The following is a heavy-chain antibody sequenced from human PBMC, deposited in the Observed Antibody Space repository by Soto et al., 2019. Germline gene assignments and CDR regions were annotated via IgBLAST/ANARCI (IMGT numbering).Heavy chain of an antibody. J-gene: IGHJ4*02. D-gene: IGHD1-7*01. V-gene: IGHV3-53*02. CDR2: IYSDGTT. Sequence: EVQLVETGGGLIQPGGSLRLSCAGAGFSVSAHYMNWVRQAPGKGLEWISAIYSDGTTYYADSVKGRFTISRDDSKNTLYLEMNNVRVEDTALYYCFREGYNWHYKWGQGTLVTVSS. CDR1: GFSVSAHY. CDR3: FREGYNWHYK.